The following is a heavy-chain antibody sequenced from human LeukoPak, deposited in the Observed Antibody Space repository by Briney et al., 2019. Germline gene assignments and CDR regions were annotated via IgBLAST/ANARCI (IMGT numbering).Heavy chain of an antibody. Sequence: GGSLRLSCAASGFTFSSYAMHWVRQAPGKGLEWAAVISYDGSNKYYADSVKGRFTISRDNSKNTLYLQMNSLRAEDTAVYYCARDLYDSSGYYYHFDYWGQGTLVTVSS. D-gene: IGHD3-22*01. V-gene: IGHV3-30-3*01. CDR1: GFTFSSYA. CDR2: ISYDGSNK. J-gene: IGHJ4*02. CDR3: ARDLYDSSGYYYHFDY.